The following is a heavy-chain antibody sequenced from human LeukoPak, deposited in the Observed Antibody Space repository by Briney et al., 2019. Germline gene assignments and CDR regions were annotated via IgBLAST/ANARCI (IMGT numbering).Heavy chain of an antibody. CDR2: INHNSGGT. Sequence: ASVKVSCKASGYTFTGYYMHWVRQAPGQGLEWMGWINHNSGGTNYAQKYQGRVTMTRDTSISTAYMELSRLRSDDTAVYYCARVVPDLNWFDPWGQGTLVTVSS. J-gene: IGHJ5*02. CDR3: ARVVPDLNWFDP. D-gene: IGHD2-2*01. CDR1: GYTFTGYY. V-gene: IGHV1-2*02.